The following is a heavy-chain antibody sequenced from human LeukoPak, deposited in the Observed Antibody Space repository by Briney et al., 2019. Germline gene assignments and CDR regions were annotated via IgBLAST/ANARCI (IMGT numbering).Heavy chain of an antibody. CDR1: GYTFTSFG. CDR3: AREPEYNWNGYADY. V-gene: IGHV1-3*04. D-gene: IGHD1-20*01. CDR2: INSVNGYT. Sequence: ASVKVSCKASGYTFTSFGIHWVRQAPGQRLEWMGWINSVNGYTKYPQNFQGRVTITRDTSAITAYMELSSLTSEDTAVYYCAREPEYNWNGYADYWGQGTLVTVSS. J-gene: IGHJ4*02.